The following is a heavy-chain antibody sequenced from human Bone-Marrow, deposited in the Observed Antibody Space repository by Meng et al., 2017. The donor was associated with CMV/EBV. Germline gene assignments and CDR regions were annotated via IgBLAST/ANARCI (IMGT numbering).Heavy chain of an antibody. J-gene: IGHJ6*01. V-gene: IGHV3-7*01. CDR1: GFTFSSYA. CDR2: IKQDGSEK. CDR3: AKDKGQLAIYYYHYGMDV. Sequence: GESLKISCAASGFTFSSYAMSWVRQAPGKGLEWVANIKQDGSEKYYVDSVKGRFTISRDNSKNTLDLQMSSLRAEDTAVYYCAKDKGQLAIYYYHYGMDVWGQGTTVTVSS. D-gene: IGHD6-13*01.